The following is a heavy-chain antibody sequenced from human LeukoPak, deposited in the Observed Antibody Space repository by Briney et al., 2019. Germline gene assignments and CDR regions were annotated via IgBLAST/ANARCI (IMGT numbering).Heavy chain of an antibody. J-gene: IGHJ4*02. Sequence: GGSLRLSCAASGFTFSSYAMHWVRQAPGKGLEWVAVISYDGSNKYYADSVKGRFTISRDNSKNTLYLQMNSLRAEDTAVYYCARERDGNFRSGYGDYWGQGTLVTVSS. CDR2: ISYDGSNK. CDR1: GFTFSSYA. D-gene: IGHD3-3*01. V-gene: IGHV3-30-3*01. CDR3: ARERDGNFRSGYGDY.